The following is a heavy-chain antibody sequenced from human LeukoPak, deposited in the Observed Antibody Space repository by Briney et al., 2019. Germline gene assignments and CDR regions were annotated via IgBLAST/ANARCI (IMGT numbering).Heavy chain of an antibody. CDR2: INHSGST. V-gene: IGHV4-34*01. CDR3: AKTYYDILTGYGGPYYMDV. J-gene: IGHJ6*03. D-gene: IGHD3-9*01. CDR1: GGSFSGYY. Sequence: SENLSLTCAVYGGSFSGYYWSWIRQPPGKGLEWIGEINHSGSTNYNPSLKSRVTISVDTSKNQFSLKLSSVTAADTAVYYCAKTYYDILTGYGGPYYMDVWGKGTTVTVSS.